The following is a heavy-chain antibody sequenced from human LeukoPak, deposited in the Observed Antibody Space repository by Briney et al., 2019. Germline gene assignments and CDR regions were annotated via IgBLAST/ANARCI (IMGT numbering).Heavy chain of an antibody. J-gene: IGHJ5*02. V-gene: IGHV1-18*01. CDR1: GYTFTSYG. D-gene: IGHD3-16*02. CDR3: ARDQPFGGVIVIGFDP. Sequence: ASVKVSCKASGYTFTSYGISWVRQAPGQGLEWMGWISAYNGNTNYAQKLQGRVTMTTDTSTSTAYMELRSLRSDDTAVYYCARDQPFGGVIVIGFDPWGQGTLVTVSS. CDR2: ISAYNGNT.